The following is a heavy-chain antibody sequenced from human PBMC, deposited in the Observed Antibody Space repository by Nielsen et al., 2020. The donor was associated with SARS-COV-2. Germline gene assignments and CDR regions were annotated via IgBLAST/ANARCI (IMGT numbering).Heavy chain of an antibody. J-gene: IGHJ3*02. CDR1: GYTFTSYD. V-gene: IGHV1-8*01. D-gene: IGHD7-27*01. CDR3: ATGEATDDAFDI. CDR2: MNPNSGNT. Sequence: ASVKVSCKASGYTFTSYDINWVRQATGQGLEWMGWMNPNSGNTGYAQKFQGRVTMTRNTSISTAYMELSSLRSEDTAVYYCATGEATDDAFDIWGQGTMVTVSS.